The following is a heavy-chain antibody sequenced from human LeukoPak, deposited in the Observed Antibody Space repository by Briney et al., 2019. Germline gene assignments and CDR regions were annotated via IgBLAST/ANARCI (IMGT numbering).Heavy chain of an antibody. CDR1: GYTFTSYY. D-gene: IGHD2-2*02. Sequence: GASVKVSCKASGYTFTSYYMHWVRQAPGQGLEWVGIINPSGGSTSYAQKFQGRVTMTRDTSTSTVYMELSSLRSEDTAVYYCARVYCSSTSCYTWFDPWGQGTLVTVSS. CDR3: ARVYCSSTSCYTWFDP. V-gene: IGHV1-46*01. CDR2: INPSGGST. J-gene: IGHJ5*02.